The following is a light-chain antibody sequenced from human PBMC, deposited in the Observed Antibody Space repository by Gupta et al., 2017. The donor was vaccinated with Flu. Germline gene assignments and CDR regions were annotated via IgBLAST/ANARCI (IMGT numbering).Light chain of an antibody. CDR2: EVI. V-gene: IGLV2-14*01. J-gene: IGLJ1*01. Sequence: IYEVINRPSRVSNRFSGSKSGNTASLTISGLQAEDEADYFCSSDTTSSTLVFGSGTTVTDL. CDR3: SSDTTSSTLV.